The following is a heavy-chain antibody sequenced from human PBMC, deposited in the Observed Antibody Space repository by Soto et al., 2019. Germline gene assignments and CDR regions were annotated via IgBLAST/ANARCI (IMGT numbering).Heavy chain of an antibody. D-gene: IGHD3-10*01. J-gene: IGHJ5*02. CDR2: IWYDGSNK. CDR3: ARDMANHGITIVRGATTRDNWFDP. Sequence: GGSLRLSCAASGFTFSSYGMHWVRQAPGKGLEWVAVIWYDGSNKYYADSGKGRFTISRDNSKNTLYLKMDSLRADDTAVYYCARDMANHGITIVRGATTRDNWFDPWGQGTLVTVSS. V-gene: IGHV3-33*01. CDR1: GFTFSSYG.